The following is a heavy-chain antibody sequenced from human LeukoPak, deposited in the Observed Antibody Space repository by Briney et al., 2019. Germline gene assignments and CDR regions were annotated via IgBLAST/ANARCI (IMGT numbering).Heavy chain of an antibody. CDR1: GFILDDYA. Sequence: GGSLRLSCAASGFILDDYAMHWVRQAPGKGLEWVSGITWNGGSIGYADSVKGRFTISRDNAKNSLYLQMNSLRAEDTALYYCAKDNFRGDSYLQGWGQGTMVTVSS. D-gene: IGHD5-18*01. V-gene: IGHV3-9*01. CDR2: ITWNGGSI. J-gene: IGHJ3*01. CDR3: AKDNFRGDSYLQG.